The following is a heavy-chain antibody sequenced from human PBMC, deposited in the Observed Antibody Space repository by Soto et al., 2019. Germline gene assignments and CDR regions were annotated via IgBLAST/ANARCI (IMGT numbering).Heavy chain of an antibody. D-gene: IGHD3-10*01. CDR1: GGSISSSDYY. J-gene: IGHJ6*02. V-gene: IGHV4-30-4*01. CDR2: INYSGST. CDR3: ARVYYYGSGSYYNYYYGMDV. Sequence: SETLSLTCTVSGGSISSSDYYWSWIRQPPGKGLEWIGYINYSGSTNYNPSLKSRVTISVDTSKNQFSLKLSSVTAADTAVYYCARVYYYGSGSYYNYYYGMDVWGQGTTVTVSS.